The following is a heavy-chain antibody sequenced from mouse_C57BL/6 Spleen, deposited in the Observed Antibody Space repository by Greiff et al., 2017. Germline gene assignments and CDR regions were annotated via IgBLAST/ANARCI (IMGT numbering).Heavy chain of an antibody. Sequence: QVQLQQPGAELVKPGASVKLSCKASGYTFTSYWMHWVKQRPGQGLEWIGMIHPNSGSTNYNEKFKSKATLTVDKSSSTAYMQLSSLTSEDSAVYYCARSGSNYAFAYWGQGTPVTVSA. CDR3: ARSGSNYAFAY. J-gene: IGHJ3*01. D-gene: IGHD2-5*01. CDR1: GYTFTSYW. CDR2: IHPNSGST. V-gene: IGHV1-64*01.